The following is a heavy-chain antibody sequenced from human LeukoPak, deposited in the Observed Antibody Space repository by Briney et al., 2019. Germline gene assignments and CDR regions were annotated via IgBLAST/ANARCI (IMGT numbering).Heavy chain of an antibody. CDR2: INHSGST. Sequence: SETLSLTCAVYGGSFSGYYWSWIRQPPGKGLEWIGEINHSGSTNYNPSLKSRVTISVDTSKNQFSLKLSSVTAADPAVYYCASSYGGNSGYWGQGPLVTVSP. V-gene: IGHV4-34*01. J-gene: IGHJ4*02. CDR3: ASSYGGNSGY. D-gene: IGHD4-23*01. CDR1: GGSFSGYY.